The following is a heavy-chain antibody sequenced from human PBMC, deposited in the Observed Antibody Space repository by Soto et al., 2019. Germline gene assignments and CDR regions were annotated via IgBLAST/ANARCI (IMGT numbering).Heavy chain of an antibody. Sequence: PSETLSLTCAVSGGSISSSNWWSWVRQPPGKGLEWIGEIYHSGSTNYNPSLKSRVTISVDKSKNQFSLKLSSVTAEDTAVYYCAANRGYNYYYGMDVWGQGTTVTVS. J-gene: IGHJ6*02. CDR1: GGSISSSNW. D-gene: IGHD3-22*01. V-gene: IGHV4-4*02. CDR3: AANRGYNYYYGMDV. CDR2: IYHSGST.